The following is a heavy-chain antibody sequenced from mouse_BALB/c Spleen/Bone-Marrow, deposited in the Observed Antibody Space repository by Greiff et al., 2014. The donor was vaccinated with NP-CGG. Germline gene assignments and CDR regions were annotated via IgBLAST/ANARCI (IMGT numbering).Heavy chain of an antibody. CDR1: GFDFSRYW. Sequence: VQLKESGGGLVQPGGSLKLSCAASGFDFSRYWMSWVRQAPGKGLEWIGEINPDSSTINYTPSLKDKFIIPRDNAKNTLYLQMSKVRSEDTALYYCARQGYYGKGDYWGQGTTLTVSS. J-gene: IGHJ2*01. V-gene: IGHV4-1*02. CDR2: INPDSSTI. CDR3: ARQGYYGKGDY. D-gene: IGHD2-1*01.